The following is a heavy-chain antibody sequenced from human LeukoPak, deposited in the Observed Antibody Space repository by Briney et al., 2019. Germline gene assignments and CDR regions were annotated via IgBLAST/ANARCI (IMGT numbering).Heavy chain of an antibody. CDR1: GFIFSHYG. CDR3: ARRYDSSGPNAFDI. Sequence: GGSLKLSCAASGFIFSHYGMSWVRQAPGKGLEWVSAISGSGGSTYYADSVKGRFTISRDNSKNTLYLQMNSLRAEDTAVYYCARRYDSSGPNAFDIWGQGTMVTVSS. CDR2: ISGSGGST. D-gene: IGHD3-22*01. V-gene: IGHV3-23*01. J-gene: IGHJ3*02.